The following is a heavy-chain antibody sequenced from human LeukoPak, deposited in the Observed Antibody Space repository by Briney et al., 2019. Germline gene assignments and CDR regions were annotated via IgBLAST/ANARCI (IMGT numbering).Heavy chain of an antibody. CDR2: ISDSGATI. CDR1: GFTFSRYG. Sequence: PGGSLRLSYAASGFTFSRYGMNWVRQAPGKGLEWVSGISDSGATIYYADSVKGRFTISRDNSKNTLYLQMHSLRPEDTAIYYCAKIRAARPGYWGQGTLVTVSS. CDR3: AKIRAARPGY. J-gene: IGHJ4*02. D-gene: IGHD6-6*01. V-gene: IGHV3-23*01.